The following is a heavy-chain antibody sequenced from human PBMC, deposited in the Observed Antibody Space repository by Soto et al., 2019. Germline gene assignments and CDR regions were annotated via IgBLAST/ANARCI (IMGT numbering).Heavy chain of an antibody. V-gene: IGHV3-33*01. CDR2: IWFDGSKE. Sequence: QEQLVESGGGVVQPGTSLRLSCAASGFTFRSYGMHWVRQAPGKGLDWVAVIWFDGSKEYYADSVKGRFTISRDNSGNMVYLRMKSLRAEDTAVYYGVRGWGSGVHLSCLDFWGQGTTVVVSS. J-gene: IGHJ3*01. CDR1: GFTFRSYG. CDR3: VRGWGSGVHLSCLDF. D-gene: IGHD6-19*01.